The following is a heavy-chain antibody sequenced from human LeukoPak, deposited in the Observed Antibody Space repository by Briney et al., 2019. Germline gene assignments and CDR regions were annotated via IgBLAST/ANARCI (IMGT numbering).Heavy chain of an antibody. V-gene: IGHV3-9*01. CDR3: ARDLGQQWLVPVAFDI. CDR1: GFTCDDYA. CDR2: ISWNSGSI. D-gene: IGHD6-19*01. Sequence: GGSLRLSCAASGFTCDDYAMQWVRRGPGKGLEWVSGISWNSGSIGYADSVKGRFTISIDNAKNSLYLQMNSLRAEDTAVYYCARDLGQQWLVPVAFDIWGQGTMVTVSS. J-gene: IGHJ3*02.